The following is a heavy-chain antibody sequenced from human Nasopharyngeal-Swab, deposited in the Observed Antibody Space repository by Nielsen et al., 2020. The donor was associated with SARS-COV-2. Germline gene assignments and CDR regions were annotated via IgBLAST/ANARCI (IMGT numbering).Heavy chain of an antibody. CDR3: AKTSYEVLYQGLVDY. D-gene: IGHD2-2*02. CDR2: TSYQGSNT. Sequence: GGSLRLSCAASGFTFSRYGMHWVRQAPGKGLEWVAITSYQGSNTYYADSVKGRFTISRDNSKNTLYLQMNSLRAEDTAMYYCAKTSYEVLYQGLVDYWGQGTLVTVSS. J-gene: IGHJ4*02. CDR1: GFTFSRYG. V-gene: IGHV3-30*18.